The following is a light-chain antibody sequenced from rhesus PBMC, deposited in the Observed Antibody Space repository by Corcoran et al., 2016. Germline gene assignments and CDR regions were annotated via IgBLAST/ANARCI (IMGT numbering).Light chain of an antibody. Sequence: DIQMTQSPSSLSASVGDTVPITCRASQGISSYLNWFQQKQGKAPKLLIYAASSLESGVPSRFSGSGSGTEFTLTISSLQPEYFAAYYCLQHNSYPLTFGGGTKVEIK. CDR3: LQHNSYPLT. V-gene: IGKV1-28*01. J-gene: IGKJ4*01. CDR1: QGISSY. CDR2: AAS.